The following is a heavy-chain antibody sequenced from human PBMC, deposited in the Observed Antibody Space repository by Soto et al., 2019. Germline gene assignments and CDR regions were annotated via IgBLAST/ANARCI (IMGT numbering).Heavy chain of an antibody. D-gene: IGHD3-16*01. CDR2: IYSGGST. CDR3: ARDPWAADY. CDR1: GFTVSTKY. J-gene: IGHJ4*02. Sequence: EVQLVESGGGLVQPGGSLRLSCAASGFTVSTKYMSWVRPAPGKGLEWVSVIYSGGSTFYADSVRGRFTISRDNSKNTVNLQMNSLRAEDTAVYYCARDPWAADYWGQGTLVTVSS. V-gene: IGHV3-66*01.